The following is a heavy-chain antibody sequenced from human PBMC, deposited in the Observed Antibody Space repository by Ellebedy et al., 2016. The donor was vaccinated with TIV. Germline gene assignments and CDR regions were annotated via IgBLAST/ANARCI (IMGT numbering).Heavy chain of an antibody. CDR3: ARGGGYHYYGMDV. J-gene: IGHJ6*02. CDR2: FTGISDRI. V-gene: IGHV3-23*01. Sequence: PGGSLRLSCAASGFPYDGYAMSSVRPAPGKGLAWVAVFTGISDRIHHADSVKGRLTISRDNSKNTLDLQMNSLRAEDTAVYYCARGGGYHYYGMDVWGQGTTVTVSS. D-gene: IGHD4-23*01. CDR1: GFPYDGYA.